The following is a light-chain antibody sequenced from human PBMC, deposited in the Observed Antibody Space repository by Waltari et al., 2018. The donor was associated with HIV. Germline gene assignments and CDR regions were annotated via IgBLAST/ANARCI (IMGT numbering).Light chain of an antibody. Sequence: QSVLTQPPSASGTPGQRVTISCSGSSSNVGRNSVSWYRPFPGTAPKLLIYKTNQRPSGVPDRFSGSKSGTSASLAISGLQSDDESVYYCAAWDDSLNGPLFGGGTQLTVL. V-gene: IGLV1-44*01. CDR1: SSNVGRNS. CDR3: AAWDDSLNGPL. CDR2: KTN. J-gene: IGLJ2*01.